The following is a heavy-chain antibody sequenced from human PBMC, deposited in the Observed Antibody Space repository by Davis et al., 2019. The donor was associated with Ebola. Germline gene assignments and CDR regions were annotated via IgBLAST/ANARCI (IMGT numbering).Heavy chain of an antibody. J-gene: IGHJ4*02. D-gene: IGHD2-15*01. CDR1: GFTFDDYA. CDR3: ARERRCSGGSCYPRGYFDY. CDR2: ISWNSGSI. V-gene: IGHV3-9*01. Sequence: PGGSLRLSCAASGFTFDDYAMHWVRQAPGKGLEWVSGISWNSGSIGYADSVKGRFTISRDNAKNSLYLQMNSLRDEDTAVYYCARERRCSGGSCYPRGYFDYWGQGTLVTVSS.